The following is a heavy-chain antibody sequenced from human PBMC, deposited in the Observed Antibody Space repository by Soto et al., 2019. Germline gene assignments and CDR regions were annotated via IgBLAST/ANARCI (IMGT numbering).Heavy chain of an antibody. CDR1: GGTFSSYA. J-gene: IGHJ4*02. CDR2: IIPIFGTA. V-gene: IGHV1-69*06. CDR3: ARDRVGATYIDY. D-gene: IGHD1-26*01. Sequence: QVQLVQSGAAVKKPGSSVKVSCKASGGTFSSYAISWVRQAPGQGLEWMGGIIPIFGTANYAQKFQGRVTITAHKSTSTAYMELSSLRSEDTAVYYCARDRVGATYIDYWGQGTLVTVSS.